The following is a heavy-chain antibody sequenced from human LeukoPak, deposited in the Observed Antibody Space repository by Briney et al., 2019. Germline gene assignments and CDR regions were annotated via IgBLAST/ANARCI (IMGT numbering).Heavy chain of an antibody. CDR2: IYHSGST. J-gene: IGHJ4*02. D-gene: IGHD1-1*01. V-gene: IGHV4-30-2*01. Sequence: KTSETLSLTCTVSGGSISSGGYYWSWIRQPPGKGLEWIGYIYHSGSTYYNPSLKSRVTISVDRSKNQFSLKLSSVTAADTAVYYCARSENPAGTVFDYWGQGTLVTVSS. CDR1: GGSISSGGYY. CDR3: ARSENPAGTVFDY.